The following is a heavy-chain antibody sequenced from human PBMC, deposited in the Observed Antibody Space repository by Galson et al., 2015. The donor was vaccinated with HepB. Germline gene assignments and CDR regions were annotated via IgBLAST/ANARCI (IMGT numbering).Heavy chain of an antibody. CDR1: GFTFSTYT. D-gene: IGHD5-24*01. Sequence: SLRLSCAASGFTFSTYTMHWVRQAPGKGLEWVSLTSYDERNKNYADSVKGRFTISRDNSKNTLYLQMNSLRPEDTAVYYCARDREMSTRWPDYYLHSGMDVWGQGTLVTVSS. J-gene: IGHJ6*02. V-gene: IGHV3-30*01. CDR3: ARDREMSTRWPDYYLHSGMDV. CDR2: TSYDERNK.